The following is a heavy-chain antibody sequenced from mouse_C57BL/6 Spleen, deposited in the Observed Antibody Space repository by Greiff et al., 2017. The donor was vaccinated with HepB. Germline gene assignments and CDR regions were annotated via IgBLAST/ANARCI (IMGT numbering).Heavy chain of an antibody. J-gene: IGHJ2*01. CDR3: AEDPGYYGNSAYYCDY. V-gene: IGHV1-53*01. CDR1: GYTFTSYW. Sequence: QVQLQQPGTELVKPGASVKLSCKASGYTFTSYWMHWVKQRPGQGLEWIGNINPSNGGTNYNEKFKSKATLTVEKSSSTAYMQLSSLTSEDSAVYYCAEDPGYYGNSAYYCDYWGQGTTLTGSS. D-gene: IGHD1-1*01. CDR2: INPSNGGT.